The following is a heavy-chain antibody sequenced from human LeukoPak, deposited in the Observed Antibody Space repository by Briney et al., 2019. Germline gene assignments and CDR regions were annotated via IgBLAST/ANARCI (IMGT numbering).Heavy chain of an antibody. CDR1: GYTFNGYH. CDR2: INPNSGGT. V-gene: IGHV1-2*02. CDR3: ARGGSGWFDAFDI. J-gene: IGHJ3*02. Sequence: GASVKVSCMASGYTFNGYHMHWVRQAPGQGLEWMGWINPNSGGTNYAQKFQGRVTMTIDTTISTAYMELSRLRSDDTAVYYCARGGSGWFDAFDIWGQGTMVTVSS. D-gene: IGHD6-19*01.